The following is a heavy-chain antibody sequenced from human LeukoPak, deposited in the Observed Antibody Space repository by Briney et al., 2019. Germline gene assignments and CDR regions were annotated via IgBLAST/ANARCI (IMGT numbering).Heavy chain of an antibody. Sequence: ASVKVSCKASGGTSSTYTITWVRQAPGQGLEWMGGIIPIFRTPNYAQKFQGRVTITTDESTSTAYMELSSLKSEDTAIYYCARVDRYYFYLDVWGEGTTVTVSS. V-gene: IGHV1-69*05. CDR3: ARVDRYYFYLDV. CDR1: GGTSSTYT. CDR2: IIPIFRTP. J-gene: IGHJ6*03.